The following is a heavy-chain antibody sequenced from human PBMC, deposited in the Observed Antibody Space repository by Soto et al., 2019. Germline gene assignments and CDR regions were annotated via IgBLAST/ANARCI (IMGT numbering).Heavy chain of an antibody. CDR3: ARDHGLWYLFYI. Sequence: SETLSLTCTVSGGSISSYYWSWIRQPPGKGLEWIGYIYYSGSTNYNPSLKSRVTISVDTSKNQFSLKLSSVTAADTAVYYFARDHGLWYLFYIPAQRTTVTGSS. CDR2: IYYSGST. V-gene: IGHV4-59*01. D-gene: IGHD3-10*01. J-gene: IGHJ3*02. CDR1: GGSISSYY.